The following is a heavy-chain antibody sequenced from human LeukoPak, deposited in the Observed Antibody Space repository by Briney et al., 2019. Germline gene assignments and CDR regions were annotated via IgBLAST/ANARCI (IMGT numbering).Heavy chain of an antibody. Sequence: GGSLRLSCAASGFTFNKAWMSWVRQAPGKGLEWVSSISSGSTYIYYADSVKGRFTVSRDNAQNSLYLQMNSLRAEDTAVYYCARDLRAFCGGECAFHYWGQGTLVTVSS. CDR1: GFTFNKAW. D-gene: IGHD2-21*01. V-gene: IGHV3-21*01. J-gene: IGHJ4*02. CDR3: ARDLRAFCGGECAFHY. CDR2: ISSGSTYI.